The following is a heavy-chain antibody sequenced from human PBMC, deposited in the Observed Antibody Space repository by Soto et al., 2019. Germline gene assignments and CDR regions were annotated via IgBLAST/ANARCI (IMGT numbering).Heavy chain of an antibody. CDR2: ISSSSSTI. J-gene: IGHJ3*02. CDR1: GFSFSSYS. CDR3: ARAGPSAFDM. V-gene: IGHV3-48*01. Sequence: GGSLGLSCSASGFSFSSYSVNWVRQAPGKGLEWVSYISSSSSTIYYADSVKGRFTISRDNAKNTLYLQMNSLRAEDTAVYYCARAGPSAFDMWGQGTMVTVSS. D-gene: IGHD3-10*01.